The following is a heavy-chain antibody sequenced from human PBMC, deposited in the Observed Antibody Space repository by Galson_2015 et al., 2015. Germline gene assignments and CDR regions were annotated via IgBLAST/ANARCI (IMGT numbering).Heavy chain of an antibody. V-gene: IGHV3-21*01. CDR3: ARDIDFGASGSTVYNFDY. Sequence: SLRLSCAAFGFTFSSYGMHWVRQAPGKGLEWVASIRCSGSYIYYADSVKGRFTISRDNAQNTLYLQMNSLRAEDTAVYYCARDIDFGASGSTVYNFDYWGQGTLVTVSS. D-gene: IGHD3-22*01. CDR1: GFTFSSYG. J-gene: IGHJ4*02. CDR2: IRCSGSYI.